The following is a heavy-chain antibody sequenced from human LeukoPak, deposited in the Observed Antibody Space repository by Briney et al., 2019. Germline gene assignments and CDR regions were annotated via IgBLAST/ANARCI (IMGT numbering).Heavy chain of an antibody. CDR2: ISGSGGST. J-gene: IGHJ6*02. CDR1: GFTFSSYA. V-gene: IGHV3-23*01. Sequence: GGSLRLSCVASGFTFSSYAMSWVRQAPGKGLEWVSAISGSGGSTYYADSVKGRFTISRDNSKNTLYLQMNSLRAEDTAVYYCAKDMSGSPLLWFHYGMDVWGQGTTVTVSS. CDR3: AKDMSGSPLLWFHYGMDV. D-gene: IGHD3-10*01.